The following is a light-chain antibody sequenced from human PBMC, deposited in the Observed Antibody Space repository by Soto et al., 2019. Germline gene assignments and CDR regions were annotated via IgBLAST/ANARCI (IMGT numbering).Light chain of an antibody. Sequence: DVQLTQSPSTLSASVGDRVTITCRASQSVSSWLAWYQAKPGKAHNLLIYKASTLESGVPSRFSGSGSGTEFTLTISSLQPDDFATYYCQQYRSYSWTFGQGTKVEI. CDR1: QSVSSW. J-gene: IGKJ1*01. CDR2: KAS. CDR3: QQYRSYSWT. V-gene: IGKV1-5*03.